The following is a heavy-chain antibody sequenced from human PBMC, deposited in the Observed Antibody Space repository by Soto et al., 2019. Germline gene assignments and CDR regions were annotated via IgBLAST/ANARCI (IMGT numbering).Heavy chain of an antibody. CDR2: ISYDGGET. Sequence: GGSLRLSCAGSGFIFSNNGMHWVRQAPGKGLEWVAFISYDGGETFYADSVKGRFTISRDNAKNSLYLQMNSLRDEDTAVYYCARSYYGSGPFYFDYWGQGTLVTVSS. CDR3: ARSYYGSGPFYFDY. V-gene: IGHV3-30*12. J-gene: IGHJ4*02. CDR1: GFIFSNNG. D-gene: IGHD3-10*01.